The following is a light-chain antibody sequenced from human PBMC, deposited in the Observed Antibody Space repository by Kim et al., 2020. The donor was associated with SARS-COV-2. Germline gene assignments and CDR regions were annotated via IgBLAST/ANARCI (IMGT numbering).Light chain of an antibody. CDR1: QAISTY. CDR3: QQINSYPLT. V-gene: IGKV1-9*01. Sequence: DIQMTQSPSSLSASVGDRVTITCWASQAISTYLAWYQQKPGKAPNLLIYGASTLQSGVPSRFSGSGSGTDFTLTISSLHPEDFATYYCQQINSYPLTSGGGTKVDIK. CDR2: GAS. J-gene: IGKJ4*01.